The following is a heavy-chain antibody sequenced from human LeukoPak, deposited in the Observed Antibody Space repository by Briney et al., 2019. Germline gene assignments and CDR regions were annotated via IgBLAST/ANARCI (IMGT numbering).Heavy chain of an antibody. J-gene: IGHJ6*02. CDR3: AVLHYYAMDV. Sequence: PGGSLRLSCAASGFTFDDYAMHWVRQASGKGLEWVSGISWNSGTKGYADSVKGRFTISRDNAKNSLYLQMNSLRGEDAALYYCAVLHYYAMDVWGQGTTVTVSS. CDR2: ISWNSGTK. V-gene: IGHV3-9*01. D-gene: IGHD2-8*01. CDR1: GFTFDDYA.